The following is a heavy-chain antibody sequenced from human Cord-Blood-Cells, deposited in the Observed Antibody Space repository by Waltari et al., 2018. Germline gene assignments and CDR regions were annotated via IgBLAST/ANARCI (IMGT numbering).Heavy chain of an antibody. CDR1: GYTFTSYA. D-gene: IGHD7-27*01. CDR2: MNRDSGNA. CDR3: ARSWGREAFDI. Sequence: VQLVQSGAEVQKPGASVKVSCKASGYTFTSYAINWVRQATGHGLEWMGWMNRDSGNAGDAQKFQGRVTVTRNTSISTAYMGLSSLRSEGTAVYYCARSWGREAFDIWGQGTMVTVSS. V-gene: IGHV1-8*03. J-gene: IGHJ3*02.